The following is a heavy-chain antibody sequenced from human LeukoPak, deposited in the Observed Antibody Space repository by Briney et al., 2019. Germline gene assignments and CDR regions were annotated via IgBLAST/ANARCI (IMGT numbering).Heavy chain of an antibody. Sequence: GGSLRLSCVASGFTVSSNYMTWVRQAPGKGLEWVSVLYYGGTTYYADSVKGRFTISRDNTKNTLFLQMNSLRADDTAVYYCARGDGVYIYWGQGTLVTVSS. J-gene: IGHJ4*02. V-gene: IGHV3-53*01. CDR3: ARGDGVYIY. CDR1: GFTVSSNY. D-gene: IGHD4-17*01. CDR2: LYYGGTT.